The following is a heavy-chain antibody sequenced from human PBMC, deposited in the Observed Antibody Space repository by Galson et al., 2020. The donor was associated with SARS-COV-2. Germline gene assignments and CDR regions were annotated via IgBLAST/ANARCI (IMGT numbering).Heavy chain of an antibody. CDR1: GGSISSGSYY. V-gene: IGHV4-61*02. CDR2: IYTSGST. Sequence: SETLSLTCTVSGGSISSGSYYWSWIRQPAGKGLEWIGRIYTSGSTNYNPSLKSRVTISVDTSKNQFSLKLRSVTAADTAVYYCARVVGGMGDFWSGYSDYYYGMDVWGQGTTVTVSS. D-gene: IGHD3-3*01. J-gene: IGHJ6*02. CDR3: ARVVGGMGDFWSGYSDYYYGMDV.